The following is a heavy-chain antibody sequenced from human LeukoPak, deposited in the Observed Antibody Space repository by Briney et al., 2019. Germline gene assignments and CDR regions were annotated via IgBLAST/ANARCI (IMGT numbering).Heavy chain of an antibody. D-gene: IGHD2-2*01. V-gene: IGHV1-2*02. Sequence: ASVKVSCKASGYTFTGYYMHWVRQAPGQGLEWMTWIDPKSGATNYAQRFQGRVTMTRDTSIITAYMELSRLRSDDTAVYYCARGLRVSPAFDYWGQGTLVTVSS. CDR3: ARGLRVSPAFDY. CDR1: GYTFTGYY. J-gene: IGHJ4*02. CDR2: IDPKSGAT.